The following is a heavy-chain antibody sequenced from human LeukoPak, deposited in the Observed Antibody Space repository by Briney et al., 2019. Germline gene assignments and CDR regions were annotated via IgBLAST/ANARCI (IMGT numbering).Heavy chain of an antibody. J-gene: IGHJ6*03. D-gene: IGHD6-13*01. CDR3: ARGYSSSWYLYYYYYYMDV. CDR1: GVSISSYY. V-gene: IGHV4-59*12. Sequence: PSETLSLTCTVSGVSISSYYWSWIRQPPGKGLECIGYIHYSGSTNYNPSLKSRVTISVDTSKNQFSLKLSSVTAADTAVYYCARGYSSSWYLYYYYYYMDVWGKGTTVTVSS. CDR2: IHYSGST.